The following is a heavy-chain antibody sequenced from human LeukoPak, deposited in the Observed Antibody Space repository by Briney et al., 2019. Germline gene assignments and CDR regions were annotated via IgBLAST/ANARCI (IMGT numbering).Heavy chain of an antibody. CDR3: ARGPPPYYYDSSGYSDFDY. CDR1: GFTFSSYE. V-gene: IGHV3-48*03. J-gene: IGHJ4*02. D-gene: IGHD3-22*01. CDR2: IISSGNTM. Sequence: PGGSLRLSCAASGFTFSSYEMNWVRQAPGKGLEWVSFIISSGNTMYYADSVKGRFTISRDNAKNSLYLQMNSLRAEDTAVYYCARGPPPYYYDSSGYSDFDYWGQGTLVTVSS.